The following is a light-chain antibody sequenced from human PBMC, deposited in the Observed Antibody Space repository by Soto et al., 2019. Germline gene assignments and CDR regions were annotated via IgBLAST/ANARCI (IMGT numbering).Light chain of an antibody. CDR2: AAS. CDR1: QSVSSSY. V-gene: IGKV3-20*01. CDR3: QQYGSSWT. J-gene: IGKJ1*01. Sequence: EIGLTQSPGTLSLSPWERATLSCRASQSVSSSYLAWYQQKPAQAPRLLIYAASSRATGIPDRFSGSGSGTDFTLPISRLEPEDFVVYYCQQYGSSWTFGQGTKVDIK.